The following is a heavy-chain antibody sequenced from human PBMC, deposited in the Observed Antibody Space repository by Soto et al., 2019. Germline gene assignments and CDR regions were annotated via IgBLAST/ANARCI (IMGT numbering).Heavy chain of an antibody. Sequence: SVKVPCKASGGTFSSYAISWVRQAPGQGLEWMGGIIPIFGTANYAQKFQGRVTITADESTSTAYMELSSLRSEDTAVYYCARDFGPVVTRGYFDYWGQGTLVTVSS. D-gene: IGHD2-15*01. CDR1: GGTFSSYA. V-gene: IGHV1-69*13. CDR3: ARDFGPVVTRGYFDY. J-gene: IGHJ4*02. CDR2: IIPIFGTA.